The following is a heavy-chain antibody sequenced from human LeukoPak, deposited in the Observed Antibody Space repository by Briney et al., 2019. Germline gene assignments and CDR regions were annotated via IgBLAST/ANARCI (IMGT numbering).Heavy chain of an antibody. CDR3: ARVVTATYYYYGMDV. D-gene: IGHD2-21*02. Sequence: ASVKVSCKASGYTFTGYYMHWVRQAPGQGLEWMGWINPNSGGTNYAQKFQGRVTMTRDTSISTAYMELSRLRSDDTAVYYCARVVTATYYYYGMDVWCQGTTVTVSS. J-gene: IGHJ6*02. CDR1: GYTFTGYY. V-gene: IGHV1-2*02. CDR2: INPNSGGT.